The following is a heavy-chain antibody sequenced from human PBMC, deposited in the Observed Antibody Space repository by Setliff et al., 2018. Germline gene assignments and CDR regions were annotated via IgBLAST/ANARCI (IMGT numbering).Heavy chain of an antibody. V-gene: IGHV1-69*05. Sequence: AASVKVSCKASGATFSSYGISWVRQAPGQGLEWMGGTIPMFGTTEYAQKFQGRLTIITDESTNTAFMQLSSLRSDDTAVYYCVREGVDSRSSTDYRYYMDVWGKGTTVTVSS. CDR1: GATFSSYG. CDR2: TIPMFGTT. CDR3: VREGVDSRSSTDYRYYMDV. J-gene: IGHJ6*03. D-gene: IGHD3-22*01.